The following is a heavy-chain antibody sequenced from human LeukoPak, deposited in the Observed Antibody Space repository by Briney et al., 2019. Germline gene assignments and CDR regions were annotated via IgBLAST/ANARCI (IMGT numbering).Heavy chain of an antibody. D-gene: IGHD6-19*01. CDR1: GFTFRTYA. V-gene: IGHV3-23*01. CDR2: ISGSGGST. J-gene: IGHJ4*02. CDR3: AKKWLFGFDY. Sequence: GGPLRLSCGASGFTFRTYAMSGVREAPGKGREGESAISGSGGSTYYADSVKGRFTISRDNSKNTLYLQMNSLRAEDTGVYYCAKKWLFGFDYWGEGTLVTVSS.